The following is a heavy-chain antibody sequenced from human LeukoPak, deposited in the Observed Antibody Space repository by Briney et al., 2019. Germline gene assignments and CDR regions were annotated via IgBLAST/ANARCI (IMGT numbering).Heavy chain of an antibody. CDR1: GYTFTSYD. Sequence: ASVKVSCKASGYTFTSYDINWVRQATGQGLEWMGWMNPNSGNTGYAQKFQGRVTITADESTSTAYMELSSLRSEDTAVYYCARVFPDSSSWHRHFDYWGQGTLVTVSS. V-gene: IGHV1-8*01. CDR3: ARVFPDSSSWHRHFDY. CDR2: MNPNSGNT. J-gene: IGHJ4*02. D-gene: IGHD6-13*01.